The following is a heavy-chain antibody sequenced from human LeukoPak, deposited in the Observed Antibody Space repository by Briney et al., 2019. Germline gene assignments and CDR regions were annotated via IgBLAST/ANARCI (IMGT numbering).Heavy chain of an antibody. CDR1: GGSISSGGYY. CDR3: ARTYGYFDY. V-gene: IGHV4-61*08. D-gene: IGHD2-21*01. J-gene: IGHJ4*02. CDR2: IYHSGST. Sequence: PSETLSLTCTVSGGSISSGGYYWSWIRQPPGKGLEWIGYIYHSGSTNYNPSLRSRVTISVDTSKNQFSLKLSSVTTADTAVYYCARTYGYFDYWGQGILVTVSS.